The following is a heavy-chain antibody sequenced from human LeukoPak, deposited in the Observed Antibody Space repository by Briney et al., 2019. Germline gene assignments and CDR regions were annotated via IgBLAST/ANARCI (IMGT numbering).Heavy chain of an antibody. J-gene: IGHJ6*03. Sequence: GGSLRLSCAASGFAFSSFAMGWVRQSPGKGLEWLSTINGGGNTTFYSDSVKGRFTIPRANSKNTLYLHMDSLRPDDTAIYYCTKELHVAVAVADYYYFYMDVWGRGTAVTVSS. D-gene: IGHD6-19*01. V-gene: IGHV3-23*01. CDR3: TKELHVAVAVADYYYFYMDV. CDR1: GFAFSSFA. CDR2: INGGGNTT.